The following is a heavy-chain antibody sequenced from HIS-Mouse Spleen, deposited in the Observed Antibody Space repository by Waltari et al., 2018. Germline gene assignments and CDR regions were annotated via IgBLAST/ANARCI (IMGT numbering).Heavy chain of an antibody. CDR2: IYYSGST. CDR3: ARVGEPYCGGDCPYYFDY. J-gene: IGHJ4*02. CDR1: VGSISSYY. D-gene: IGHD2-21*02. Sequence: QVQLQESGPGLVKPSETLSPTRTVSVGSISSYYWRWIRQPPGKGLEWIGEIYYSGSTNYNPSLKSRVTISVDTSKNQFSLKLSSVTAADTAVYYCARVGEPYCGGDCPYYFDYWGQGTLVTVSS. V-gene: IGHV4-59*08.